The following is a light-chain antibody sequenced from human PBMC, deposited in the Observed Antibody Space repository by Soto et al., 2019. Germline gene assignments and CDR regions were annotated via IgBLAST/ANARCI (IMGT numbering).Light chain of an antibody. CDR2: DAS. Sequence: EIVLTQSPATLSLSPGERATLSCRASQRISGYLAWYQQKPGQAPRLLIYDASNRATGIPVRFSGSGSGTDYALTITNLEPEDSAVYYCQQFSSYPRTFGGGTKVDIK. J-gene: IGKJ4*01. V-gene: IGKV3-11*01. CDR1: QRISGY. CDR3: QQFSSYPRT.